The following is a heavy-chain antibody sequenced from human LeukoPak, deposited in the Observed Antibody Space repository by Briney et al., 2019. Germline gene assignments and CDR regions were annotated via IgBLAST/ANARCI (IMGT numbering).Heavy chain of an antibody. CDR2: ICGSGGST. V-gene: IGHV3-23*01. CDR3: AKFASGSYYFYVIDV. D-gene: IGHD3-10*01. Sequence: GGSLRLSCAASGFTFRSYAMSWVRQAPGKRLEWVSAICGSGGSTYYADSVKGRFTISRDNSKNTLYLQMNSLRAEDTAVYYCAKFASGSYYFYVIDVWGQGTTVTVSS. CDR1: GFTFRSYA. J-gene: IGHJ6*02.